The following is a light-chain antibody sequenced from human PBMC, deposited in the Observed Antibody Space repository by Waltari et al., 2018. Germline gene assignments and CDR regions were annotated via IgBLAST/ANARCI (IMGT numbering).Light chain of an antibody. Sequence: IEMPQSPSSLSASVRDRVTITCRASQSISTFLNWYQQIPGKAPKLLIYRASTLQIGVPSRFSGSGSGTDFSLTISSLQPEDFATYYCQQSYITAYTFGQGTKVEIQ. CDR3: QQSYITAYT. J-gene: IGKJ2*01. CDR2: RAS. CDR1: QSISTF. V-gene: IGKV1-39*01.